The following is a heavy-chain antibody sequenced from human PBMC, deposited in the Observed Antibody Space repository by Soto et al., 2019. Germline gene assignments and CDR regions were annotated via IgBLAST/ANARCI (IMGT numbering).Heavy chain of an antibody. V-gene: IGHV4-34*01. CDR2: INHSGSI. D-gene: IGHD3-3*01. CDR1: GGSFSGYY. J-gene: IGHJ4*02. CDR3: ARSGLNFWSGYYRPYYFDY. Sequence: SETLSLTCAVYGGSFSGYYWSWIRQPPGKGLEWIGEINHSGSINYNPSLKSRVTISVDTSKNQFSLKLSSVTAADTAVYYCARSGLNFWSGYYRPYYFDYWGQGTLVTVSS.